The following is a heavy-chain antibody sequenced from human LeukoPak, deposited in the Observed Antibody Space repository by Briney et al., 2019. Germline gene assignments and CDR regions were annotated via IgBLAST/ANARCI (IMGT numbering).Heavy chain of an antibody. CDR2: INHSGST. CDR3: ARRGADIVVVPAASPFDY. CDR1: GGSFSGYY. D-gene: IGHD2-2*01. J-gene: IGHJ4*02. V-gene: IGHV4-34*01. Sequence: NPSETLSLTCAVYGGSFSGYYWSWIRQPPGKGLEWIGEINHSGSTNYNPSLKSRVTISVDTSKNQFSLKLSSVTAADTAVYYCARRGADIVVVPAASPFDYWGQGTLVTVSS.